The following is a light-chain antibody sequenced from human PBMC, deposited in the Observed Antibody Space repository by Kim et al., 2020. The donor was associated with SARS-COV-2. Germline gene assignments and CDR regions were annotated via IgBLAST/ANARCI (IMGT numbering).Light chain of an antibody. CDR2: GKN. CDR1: NLRTYY. J-gene: IGLJ2*01. CDR3: KSRDSSGNLLV. Sequence: SSELTQDPAVSVALGQTVRITCQGDNLRTYYASWYQQKPGQAPVLVIFGKNKRPSGIPDRFSGSSSGNTASLTITGAQAEDEADYYCKSRDSSGNLLVFGGGTKVTVL. V-gene: IGLV3-19*01.